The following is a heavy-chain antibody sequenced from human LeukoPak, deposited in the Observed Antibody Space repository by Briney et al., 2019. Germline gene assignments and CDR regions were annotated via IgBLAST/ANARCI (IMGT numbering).Heavy chain of an antibody. V-gene: IGHV4-30-2*01. D-gene: IGHD2-15*01. CDR1: GGSISSGGYY. J-gene: IGHJ4*02. Sequence: SQTLALTCTVSGGSISSGGYYWSWIRQPPGQGLEWIGYIYHSRSTYYNPSLKSRVTISVDRSKNQFSLKLSSVTAADTAVYYCASSPPRYCSGGSCDDYWGQGTLVTVSS. CDR3: ASSPPRYCSGGSCDDY. CDR2: IYHSRST.